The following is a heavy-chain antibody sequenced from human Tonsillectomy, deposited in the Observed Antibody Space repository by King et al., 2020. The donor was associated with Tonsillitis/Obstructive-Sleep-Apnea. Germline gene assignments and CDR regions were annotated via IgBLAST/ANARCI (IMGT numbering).Heavy chain of an antibody. V-gene: IGHV4-39*01. Sequence: LQLQESGPGLVKPSETLSLTCTVSGGSISSSSYYWGWIRQPPGKGLEWIGSIYYSGSTYYNPSLKSRVTISVDTSKKQFSLKLSSVTAADTAVYDCVRRIGDGYNSNWFDPWGQGTLVTVSS. D-gene: IGHD5-24*01. CDR2: IYYSGST. CDR1: GGSISSSSYY. J-gene: IGHJ5*02. CDR3: VRRIGDGYNSNWFDP.